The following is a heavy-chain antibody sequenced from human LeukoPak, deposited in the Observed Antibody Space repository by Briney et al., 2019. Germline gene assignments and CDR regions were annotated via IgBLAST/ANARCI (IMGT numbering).Heavy chain of an antibody. Sequence: ASVKVSCKASGYTFTGYYIHWVRQAPGXXXXWMGWINPNSGGTNYAQKFQGRVTMTRDTSISTAYMELSRLRSDDTAVYYCAIISTVTTYSDYWGQGTLVTVSS. D-gene: IGHD4-17*01. CDR1: GYTFTGYY. V-gene: IGHV1-2*02. CDR3: AIISTVTTYSDY. J-gene: IGHJ4*02. CDR2: INPNSGGT.